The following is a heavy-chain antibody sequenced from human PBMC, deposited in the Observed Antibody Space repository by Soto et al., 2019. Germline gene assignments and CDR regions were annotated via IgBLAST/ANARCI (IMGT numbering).Heavy chain of an antibody. CDR1: GFSLSTSGVG. Sequence: QITLKESGPTLVKPTQTLTLTCTFSGFSLSTSGVGVGYIRQPPGEALEWLALIYWNDDKRFRPSLKTRLTITKDTSKNQVVLTMTNMDPVDTATYYCAHRREATRWAPDAFDVWGQGTMVTVSS. CDR3: AHRREATRWAPDAFDV. V-gene: IGHV2-5*01. D-gene: IGHD1-1*01. J-gene: IGHJ3*01. CDR2: IYWNDDK.